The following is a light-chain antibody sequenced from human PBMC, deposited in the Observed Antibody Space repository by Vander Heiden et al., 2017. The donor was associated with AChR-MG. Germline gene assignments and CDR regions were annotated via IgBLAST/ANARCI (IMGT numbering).Light chain of an antibody. J-gene: IGLJ2*01. CDR3: AAWGDSLNVL. V-gene: IGLV1-44*01. CDR1: SSNIGSNT. Sequence: QSVLTQPPSATGTPGQRVTISCSGSSSNIGSNTVNWYPQLPGPAPKLLSYTNNYRPSGVPDRVSGSKSGTSASLAISGLQSDAEAYYYCAAWGDSLNVLVGGGTKLTVL. CDR2: TNN.